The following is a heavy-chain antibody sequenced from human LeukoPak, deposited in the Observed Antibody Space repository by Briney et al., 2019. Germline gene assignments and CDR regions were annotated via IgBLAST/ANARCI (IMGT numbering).Heavy chain of an antibody. J-gene: IGHJ4*02. Sequence: ASVKVSCKASGYTFTSYAMNWVRQAPGQGLEWMGWINTNTGNPTYAQGFTGRFVFSLDTSVSTAYLQISSLKAEDTAVYYCARASMPEAYSGGDCNTEYDYWGQGTLVTVSS. CDR2: INTNTGNP. V-gene: IGHV7-4-1*02. D-gene: IGHD2-21*02. CDR3: ARASMPEAYSGGDCNTEYDY. CDR1: GYTFTSYA.